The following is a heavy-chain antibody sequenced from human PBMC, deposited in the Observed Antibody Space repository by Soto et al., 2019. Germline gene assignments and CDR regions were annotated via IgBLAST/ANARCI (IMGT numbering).Heavy chain of an antibody. D-gene: IGHD3-3*01. CDR2: ISWDSGSV. CDR3: TKDFTIFAVVGAFDI. V-gene: IGHV3-9*01. Sequence: EVQLVESGGGLVQPGRSLRLSCSASGFTFDDYVMHWVRQPPGKGLEWVSRISWDSGSVAYADSVKGRFTISRDNAKNSLYLQMNSLRADDTALYYCTKDFTIFAVVGAFDIRGQGTMVTVSS. J-gene: IGHJ3*02. CDR1: GFTFDDYV.